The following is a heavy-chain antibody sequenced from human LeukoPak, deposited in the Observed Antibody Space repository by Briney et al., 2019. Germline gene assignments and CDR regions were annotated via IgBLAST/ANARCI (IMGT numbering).Heavy chain of an antibody. CDR1: GYTFTSYY. J-gene: IGHJ4*02. V-gene: IGHV1-46*01. CDR3: ARDSSGL. Sequence: ASVKVSCKASGYTFTSYYMHWVRQAPGQGLEWMGIINPSGGSTSYAQKFQGRVTMTTDTSTSTAYMELRSLRSDDTAVYYCARDSSGLWGQGTLVTVSS. CDR2: INPSGGST. D-gene: IGHD3-22*01.